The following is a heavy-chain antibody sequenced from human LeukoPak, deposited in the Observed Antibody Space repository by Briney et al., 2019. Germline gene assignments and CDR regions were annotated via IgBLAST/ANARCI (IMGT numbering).Heavy chain of an antibody. Sequence: PGGSLRLSCAASGFTFSSYSMNWVRQAPGKGLEWVSSISSSSSYIYYADSVKGRFTISRDNAKNSLYLQTNSLRAEDTAVYYCARDGYCSSTSCYLSNWYFDLWGRGTLVTVSS. CDR3: ARDGYCSSTSCYLSNWYFDL. CDR1: GFTFSSYS. D-gene: IGHD2-2*01. J-gene: IGHJ2*01. CDR2: ISSSSSYI. V-gene: IGHV3-21*01.